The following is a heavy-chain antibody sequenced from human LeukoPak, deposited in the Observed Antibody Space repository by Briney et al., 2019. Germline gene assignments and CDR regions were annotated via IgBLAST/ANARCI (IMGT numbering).Heavy chain of an antibody. J-gene: IGHJ5*02. CDR1: GFTFSDYY. Sequence: PGGSLRLSCVASGFTFSDYYMIWIRQAPGKGLEWVSYISSSGSTISYTDSVKGRFTISRDNAKNSLYLQMNSLRAEDTAVYYCLRARYISVAGDRRGQGTLVTVSS. V-gene: IGHV3-11*01. CDR3: LRARYISVAGDR. D-gene: IGHD6-19*01. CDR2: ISSSGSTI.